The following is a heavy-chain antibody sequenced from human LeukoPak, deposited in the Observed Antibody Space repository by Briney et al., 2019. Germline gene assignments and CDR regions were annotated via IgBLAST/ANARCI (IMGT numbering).Heavy chain of an antibody. Sequence: PGGSLRLSCAASGFTFSNYNFYWVRQAPGKGLEWVSSISSTSSYIYYADSMKGRFTISRDNAKNSLYLQMNSLRAEDTAVYYCARALWSGPVYYGMDVWGQGTTVTVSS. J-gene: IGHJ6*02. CDR2: ISSTSSYI. D-gene: IGHD3-10*01. CDR3: ARALWSGPVYYGMDV. CDR1: GFTFSNYN. V-gene: IGHV3-21*01.